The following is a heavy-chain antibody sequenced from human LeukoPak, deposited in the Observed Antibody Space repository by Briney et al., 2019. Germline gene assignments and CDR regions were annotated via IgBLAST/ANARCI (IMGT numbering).Heavy chain of an antibody. D-gene: IGHD2-2*01. CDR3: ARDTSTNIVVVPAAIGRRGYYFDY. Sequence: GASVKVSCKASGGTFSSYAISWVRQAPGQGLEWMGGIIPIFGTANYAQKFQGRVTITADESTSTAYMELSSLRSEDTAVYYCARDTSTNIVVVPAAIGRRGYYFDYWGQGTLVTVSS. J-gene: IGHJ4*02. CDR2: IIPIFGTA. CDR1: GGTFSSYA. V-gene: IGHV1-69*13.